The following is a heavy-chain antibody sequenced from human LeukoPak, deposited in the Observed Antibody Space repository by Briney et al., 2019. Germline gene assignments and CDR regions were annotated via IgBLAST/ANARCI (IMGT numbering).Heavy chain of an antibody. CDR2: IYYSGST. V-gene: IGHV4-59*12. CDR1: GGSISSYY. Sequence: SETLSLTCTVSGGSISSYYWSWIRQPPGKGLEWIGYIYYSGSTNYNPSLKSRVTISVDTSKNQFSLKLSSVTAADTAVYYCATPKKIRPKLLWFGEPWYYFDYWGQGTLVTVSS. J-gene: IGHJ4*02. D-gene: IGHD3-10*01. CDR3: ATPKKIRPKLLWFGEPWYYFDY.